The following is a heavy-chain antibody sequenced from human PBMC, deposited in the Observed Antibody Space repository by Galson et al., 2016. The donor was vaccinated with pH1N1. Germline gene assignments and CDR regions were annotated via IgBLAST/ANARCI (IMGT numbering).Heavy chain of an antibody. J-gene: IGHJ5*02. CDR1: GFTFSNFW. CDR2: IRQDGSEK. V-gene: IGHV3-7*01. CDR3: ARVRFDP. Sequence: SLRLSCAASGFTFSNFWMHWVRQAPGKGLEWVANIRQDGSEKYYVDSVKGRFTISRDNAKNSLYLQMNSLTAEDTAVYYCARVRFDPWGQGTLVTVSS.